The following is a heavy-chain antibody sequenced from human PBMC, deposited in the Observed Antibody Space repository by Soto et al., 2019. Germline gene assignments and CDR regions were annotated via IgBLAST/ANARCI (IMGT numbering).Heavy chain of an antibody. CDR3: AREGVAPYYYYGMDV. J-gene: IGHJ6*02. CDR1: GYTFTRSG. V-gene: IGHV1-18*01. CDR2: ISSYNGDT. Sequence: QVQLVQSGAEVKKPGASVKVSCKASGYTFTRSGISWVRQAPGQGPEWMGWISSYNGDTNYAQRFQGRVTMTTDTSTNTAYMELRSLRSDDTAVYYCAREGVAPYYYYGMDVWGQGTPVTVSS. D-gene: IGHD5-12*01.